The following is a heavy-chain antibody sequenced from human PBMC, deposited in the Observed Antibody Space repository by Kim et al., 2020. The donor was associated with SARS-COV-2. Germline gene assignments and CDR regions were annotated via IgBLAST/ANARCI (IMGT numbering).Heavy chain of an antibody. CDR2: ISGSGDKT. CDR1: GFIFTTYA. J-gene: IGHJ4*02. CDR3: AKDYGGHPFDH. D-gene: IGHD4-17*01. V-gene: IGHV3-23*01. Sequence: GGSLRLSCAASGFIFTTYAMSWVRQAPGKGLEWVSTISGSGDKTFSADSVKGRFTISRDNSKNTLYLQMNILRAEDTAIYYCAKDYGGHPFDHWGQGTLV.